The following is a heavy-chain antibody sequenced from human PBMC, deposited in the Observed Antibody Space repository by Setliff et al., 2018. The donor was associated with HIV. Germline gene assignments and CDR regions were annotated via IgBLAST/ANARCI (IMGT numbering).Heavy chain of an antibody. Sequence: GGSLRLSCAGSGFILSEYTISWVRQTPGKGLEWVSAIGGSGTYYADSVKGRFTISRDKSKNALYLQMDSLRAEDTAVYHCAKLREGHVYSQYDSWGHGTLVTVSS. J-gene: IGHJ5*01. D-gene: IGHD2-21*01. V-gene: IGHV3-23*01. CDR3: AKLREGHVYSQYDS. CDR2: IGGSGT. CDR1: GFILSEYT.